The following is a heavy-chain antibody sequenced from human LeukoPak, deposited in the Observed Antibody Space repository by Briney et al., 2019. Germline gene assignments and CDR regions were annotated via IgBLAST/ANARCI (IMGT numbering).Heavy chain of an antibody. D-gene: IGHD3-9*01. J-gene: IGHJ4*02. CDR1: GGSISSGGYS. Sequence: SETLSLTCAVSGGSISSGGYSWSWIRQPPGKGLEWIGYIYYSGSTYYNPSLKSRVTISVDTSKNQFSMKLSSVTAADTAVYYCARSMTAYYVSCDYWGQGTLVTVSS. CDR2: IYYSGST. CDR3: ARSMTAYYVSCDY. V-gene: IGHV4-30-4*07.